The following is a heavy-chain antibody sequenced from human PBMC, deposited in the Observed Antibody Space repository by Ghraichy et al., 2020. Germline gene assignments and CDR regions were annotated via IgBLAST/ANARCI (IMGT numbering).Heavy chain of an antibody. Sequence: SETLSLTCTVSGGSISSSSYYWGWIRKPPGKGLEWIGSIYYSGSTYYNTSLKSRVTISVDTSKNKFSLKLNSMTAVDTAVYYCARDNWGGDYWGQGTLVTVTS. CDR2: IYYSGST. D-gene: IGHD7-27*01. CDR1: GGSISSSSYY. J-gene: IGHJ4*02. V-gene: IGHV4-39*01. CDR3: ARDNWGGDY.